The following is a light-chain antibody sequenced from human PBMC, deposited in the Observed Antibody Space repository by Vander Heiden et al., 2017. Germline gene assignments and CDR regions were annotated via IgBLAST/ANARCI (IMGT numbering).Light chain of an antibody. CDR3: QKYNSYPWT. J-gene: IGKJ1*01. CDR2: KAS. V-gene: IGKV1-5*03. Sequence: DIQMMQSPSTLSASVGDTVNITCRAGQSVGFWLAWYQQKPGKAPNLLIYKASSLESGVTSRFSGKGSGTEFTLTISSLQPDDFATYYCQKYNSYPWTFGQGTKLEIK. CDR1: QSVGFW.